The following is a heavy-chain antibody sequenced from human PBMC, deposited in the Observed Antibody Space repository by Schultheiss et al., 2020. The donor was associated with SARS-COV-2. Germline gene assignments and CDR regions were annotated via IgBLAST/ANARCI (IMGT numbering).Heavy chain of an antibody. J-gene: IGHJ6*02. Sequence: GGSLRLSCVASGLSINDYGMHWVRQAPGKGLEWVALISDDGKHKFYTDSVKGRFTISRENFRNTLYLDMNNLRGVDTAVYYCARGNDILTGGGMDVWGQGTTVTVSS. CDR3: ARGNDILTGGGMDV. V-gene: IGHV3-30*03. D-gene: IGHD3-9*01. CDR2: ISDDGKHK. CDR1: GLSINDYG.